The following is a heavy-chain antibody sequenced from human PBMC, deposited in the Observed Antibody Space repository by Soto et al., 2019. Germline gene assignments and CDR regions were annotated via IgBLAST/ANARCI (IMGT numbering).Heavy chain of an antibody. Sequence: WWSLRLSCAASGFTFSSYGKHWFRQAPGKGLEWVAVIWFDGSNKYYADSVKGRLTISRDNSKNTLYLQMNSLRAEDTAVYYCAAGDTAMYVYYYYGMDVWGQGTTVTVSS. J-gene: IGHJ6*02. V-gene: IGHV3-33*01. CDR2: IWFDGSNK. CDR3: AAGDTAMYVYYYYGMDV. CDR1: GFTFSSYG. D-gene: IGHD5-18*01.